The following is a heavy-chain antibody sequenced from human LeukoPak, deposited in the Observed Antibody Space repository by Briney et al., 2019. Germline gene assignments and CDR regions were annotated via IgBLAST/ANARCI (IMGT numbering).Heavy chain of an antibody. Sequence: PGGSLRLSCAASGFTVSSNYMSWVRRAPGKGLEWVSVIYSGGSTYYADSVKGRFTISRDNSKNTLYLQMNSLRAEDTAVYYCARSMVRGSLHAFDIWGQGTMVTVSS. CDR3: ARSMVRGSLHAFDI. D-gene: IGHD3-10*01. CDR1: GFTVSSNY. J-gene: IGHJ3*02. V-gene: IGHV3-66*01. CDR2: IYSGGST.